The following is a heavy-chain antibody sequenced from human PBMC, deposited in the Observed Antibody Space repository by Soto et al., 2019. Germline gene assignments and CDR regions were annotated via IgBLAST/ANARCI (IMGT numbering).Heavy chain of an antibody. CDR1: GFTFNTYS. D-gene: IGHD4-17*01. J-gene: IGHJ4*02. V-gene: IGHV3-33*01. Sequence: QVQLEESGGGVVQPGRSLRLSCEASGFTFNTYSMHWVRQPPGKGLEWLAAIWYDGTQKYYADSVKGRFIISRDKSQKTLYLEMNSLRAEDTAVYYCARAGGTTVTGLWHFDSWGQGTLVTVSS. CDR2: IWYDGTQK. CDR3: ARAGGTTVTGLWHFDS.